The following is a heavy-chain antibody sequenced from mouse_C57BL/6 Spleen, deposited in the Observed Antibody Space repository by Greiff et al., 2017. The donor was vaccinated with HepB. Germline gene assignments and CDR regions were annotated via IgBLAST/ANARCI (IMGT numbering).Heavy chain of an antibody. V-gene: IGHV1-81*01. J-gene: IGHJ1*03. Sequence: QVQLQQSGAELARPGASVKLSCKASGYTFTSYGISWVKQRTGQGLEWIGEIYPRSGNTYYNEKFKGKATLTADKSSSTAYMELRSLTSEESAVYFCARGIYDGYPYWYFDVWGTGTTVTVSS. D-gene: IGHD2-3*01. CDR2: IYPRSGNT. CDR1: GYTFTSYG. CDR3: ARGIYDGYPYWYFDV.